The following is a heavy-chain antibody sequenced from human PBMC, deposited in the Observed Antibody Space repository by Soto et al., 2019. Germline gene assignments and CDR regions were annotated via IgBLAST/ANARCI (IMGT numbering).Heavy chain of an antibody. CDR2: VSIGGST. J-gene: IGHJ4*02. V-gene: IGHV3-23*01. CDR3: AKRRGAGGHFDY. D-gene: IGHD2-15*01. CDR1: GFTFSSYA. Sequence: VGSLRLSCAASGFTFSSYAMGWVRQGPGKGMEWVAVVSIGGSTHYADSVRGRFTISRDNSKNTLSLQMNSLTAEDTAVYFCAKRRGAGGHFDYWGQGALVTVSS.